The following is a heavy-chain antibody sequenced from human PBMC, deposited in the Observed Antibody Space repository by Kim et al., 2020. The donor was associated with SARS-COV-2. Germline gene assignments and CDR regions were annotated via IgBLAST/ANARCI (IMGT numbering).Heavy chain of an antibody. CDR3: ARDYDFWIGYYPSWFDP. D-gene: IGHD3-3*01. Sequence: SVKGRFIISRDNSKNSLYLEMNSLRVEDTAVYYCARDYDFWIGYYPSWFDPWGQGTLVTVSS. J-gene: IGHJ5*02. V-gene: IGHV3-48*03.